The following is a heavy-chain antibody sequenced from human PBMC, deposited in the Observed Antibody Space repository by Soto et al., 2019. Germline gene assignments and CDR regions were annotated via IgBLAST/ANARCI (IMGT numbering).Heavy chain of an antibody. Sequence: GASVKVSCKASGGTFSSYAISWVRQAPGQGLEWMGGIIPIFGTANYAQKFQGRVTITADESTSTAYMELSSLRSEDTAVYYCARIPARERPQTTDSRFDPWGQGTLVTVSS. V-gene: IGHV1-69*13. CDR2: IIPIFGTA. CDR1: GGTFSSYA. D-gene: IGHD1-1*01. J-gene: IGHJ5*02. CDR3: ARIPARERPQTTDSRFDP.